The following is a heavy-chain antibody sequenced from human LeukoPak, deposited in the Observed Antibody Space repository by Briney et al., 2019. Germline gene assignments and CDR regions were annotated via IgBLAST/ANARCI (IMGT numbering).Heavy chain of an antibody. CDR2: IYYSGST. CDR3: ARNSDYITTVFHI. V-gene: IGHV4-59*01. CDR1: GGSISSYY. Sequence: SETLSLTCTVSGGSISSYYWSWIRQPPGKGLEWIGYIYYSGSTDFNPSLKSRVTMSIDTSKNQFSLKLSSMTAADTAVYYCARNSDYITTVFHIWGHGTMVIVSS. J-gene: IGHJ3*02. D-gene: IGHD3-22*01.